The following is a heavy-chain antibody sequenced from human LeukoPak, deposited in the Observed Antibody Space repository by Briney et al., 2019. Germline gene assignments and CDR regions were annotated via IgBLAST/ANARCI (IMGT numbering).Heavy chain of an antibody. D-gene: IGHD3-3*01. CDR1: GGSFSGYY. CDR3: ARDKGYRYDFWSGYYNGADY. Sequence: SETLSLTCAVYGGSFSGYYWSWIRQPPGKGLEWIGEINHSGSTNYNPSLKSRVSISVDTSKNQFSLKLSSVTAADTAVYYCARDKGYRYDFWSGYYNGADYWGQGTLVTVSS. V-gene: IGHV4-34*01. J-gene: IGHJ4*02. CDR2: INHSGST.